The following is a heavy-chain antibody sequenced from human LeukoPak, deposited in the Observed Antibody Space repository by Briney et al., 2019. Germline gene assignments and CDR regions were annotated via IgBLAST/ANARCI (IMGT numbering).Heavy chain of an antibody. CDR2: IKSDGSMT. V-gene: IGHV3-74*01. D-gene: IGHD2-8*02. J-gene: IGHJ5*02. CDR3: AGQLVGAAFDP. CDR1: GFTFSGYW. Sequence: PGGSLRLSCVASGFTFSGYWMHWVRQPPGKGLVWVSRIKSDGSMTNYADSVKGRFTISRDNAKNTLYLQMNSLRAEDTAVYYCAGQLVGAAFDPWGQGTLVTVSS.